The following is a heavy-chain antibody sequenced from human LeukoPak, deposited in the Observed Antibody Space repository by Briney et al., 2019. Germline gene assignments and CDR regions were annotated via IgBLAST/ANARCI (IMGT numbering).Heavy chain of an antibody. V-gene: IGHV1-69*02. CDR1: GGTFSSYT. CDR3: ARNSAIAVDDAFDI. D-gene: IGHD2/OR15-2a*01. J-gene: IGHJ3*02. CDR2: IIPILGIA. Sequence: SVKVSCKASGGTFSSYTISWVRQAPGQGLEWMGRIIPILGIANYAQKFQGRVTITTDESTSTAYMELSSLRSEDTAVYYCARNSAIAVDDAFDIWGRGTMVTVSS.